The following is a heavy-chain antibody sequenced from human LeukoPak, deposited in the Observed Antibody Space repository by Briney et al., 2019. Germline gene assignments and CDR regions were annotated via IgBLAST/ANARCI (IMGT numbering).Heavy chain of an antibody. CDR1: GFTFSSYG. CDR3: TKDDYGDYPAAFDY. CDR2: ISGSGGST. D-gene: IGHD4-17*01. V-gene: IGHV3-23*01. Sequence: GGSLRLSCAASGFTFSSYGMSWVRQAPGKGLEWVSAISGSGGSTYYADSVKGRFTISRDNSKNTLYLQMNSLRAEDTAVYYCTKDDYGDYPAAFDYWGQGTLVTVSS. J-gene: IGHJ4*02.